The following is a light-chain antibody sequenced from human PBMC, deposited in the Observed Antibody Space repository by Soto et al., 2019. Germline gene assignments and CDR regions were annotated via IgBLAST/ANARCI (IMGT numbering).Light chain of an antibody. V-gene: IGKV1-9*01. J-gene: IGKJ1*01. CDR2: AAS. CDR3: QQLNTYPPWT. Sequence: DIQLTQSPSFLSASVGDRVTITCRASQGISSYIAWYQQKPGKAPELLIYAASTLQSGVPSRFIGSGSGTDFTLTNSSLQPEDSATYYCQQLNTYPPWTFGQGTKVEIK. CDR1: QGISSY.